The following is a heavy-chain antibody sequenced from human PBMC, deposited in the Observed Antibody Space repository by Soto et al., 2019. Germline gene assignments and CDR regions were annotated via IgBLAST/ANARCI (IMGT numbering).Heavy chain of an antibody. D-gene: IGHD7-27*01. CDR2: IYYNGNT. CDR3: ARSNWYSEY. Sequence: PSETLSLTCTFSGGSISNHYWSWIRQPPGKGLEWIGYIYYNGNTNYNPSLKSRVTMSVDTSKNQFSLKLSSVTAADTAVYYCARSNWYSEYWGQGTLVTVSS. CDR1: GGSISNHY. V-gene: IGHV4-59*11. J-gene: IGHJ4*02.